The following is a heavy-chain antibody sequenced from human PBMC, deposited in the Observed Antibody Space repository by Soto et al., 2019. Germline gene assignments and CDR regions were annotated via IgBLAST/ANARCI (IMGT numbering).Heavy chain of an antibody. CDR2: ISSSSSTI. D-gene: IGHD3-3*01. CDR1: GFTFSSYS. CDR3: ASLRFLEWSLWFGRGIDV. Sequence: PGGSLRLSCAASGFTFSSYSMNWVRQAPGKGLEWVSYISSSSSTIYYADSVKGRFTISRDNAKNSLYLQMNSLRDEDTAVYYCASLRFLEWSLWFGRGIDVWGQGTTVTVSS. V-gene: IGHV3-48*02. J-gene: IGHJ6*02.